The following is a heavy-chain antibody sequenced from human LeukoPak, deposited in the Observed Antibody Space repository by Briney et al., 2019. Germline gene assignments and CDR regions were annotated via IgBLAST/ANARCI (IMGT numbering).Heavy chain of an antibody. Sequence: ASVKVSCKASGYTFTTYGISWVRQAPGQGLEWIAWISAYNGNTNYAQNLQGRFTMTTDTSTTTAYMELRSLRSDDTAFYYCARRTYSSSSSLFDYWGQGTLVTVSS. V-gene: IGHV1-18*01. CDR3: ARRTYSSSSSLFDY. J-gene: IGHJ4*02. D-gene: IGHD6-6*01. CDR1: GYTFTTYG. CDR2: ISAYNGNT.